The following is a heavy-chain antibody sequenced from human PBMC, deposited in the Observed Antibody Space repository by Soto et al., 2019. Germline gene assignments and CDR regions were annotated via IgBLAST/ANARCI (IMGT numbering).Heavy chain of an antibody. D-gene: IGHD3-10*01. CDR3: AKSITMVRGVMDVFDI. CDR1: GFNFISYG. Sequence: TGGSLRLSCAASGFNFISYGMHWVRQAPGKGLEWMAVISYDGSNEHYGDYVKGRFTISRDNSKNTLSLQINSLRAEDTAVYYCAKSITMVRGVMDVFDIWGLGTMVTVSS. J-gene: IGHJ3*02. CDR2: ISYDGSNE. V-gene: IGHV3-30*18.